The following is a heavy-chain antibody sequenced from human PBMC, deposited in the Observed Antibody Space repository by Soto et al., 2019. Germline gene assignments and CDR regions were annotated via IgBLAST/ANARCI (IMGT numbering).Heavy chain of an antibody. CDR2: ISPNNGST. CDR1: GYTFTSYG. V-gene: IGHV1-18*01. J-gene: IGHJ5*01. D-gene: IGHD6-13*01. Sequence: AASVKVSCKASGYTFTSYGISWVRQAPGQGLEWMGLISPNNGSTNYAQKIQGRVTMTTDTSTSTVYMELSSLRSEDTAVYYCATAAYSTSWYDFWGQGTLVTVSS. CDR3: ATAAYSTSWYDF.